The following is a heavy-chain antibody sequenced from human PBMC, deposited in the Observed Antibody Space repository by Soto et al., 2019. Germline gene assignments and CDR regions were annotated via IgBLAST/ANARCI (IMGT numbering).Heavy chain of an antibody. Sequence: EVQLLESGGGLVQPGGSLRLSCAASGCTFSTYAMNWVRQAPGNGLERVSAISGSGGSIHYADSVKGRFTISRDNSKNTLYLQMNSLRDEDTAVNHCVKGYWKGDVWGQGTTVTVSS. D-gene: IGHD1-1*01. J-gene: IGHJ6*02. CDR2: ISGSGGSI. CDR3: VKGYWKGDV. CDR1: GCTFSTYA. V-gene: IGHV3-23*01.